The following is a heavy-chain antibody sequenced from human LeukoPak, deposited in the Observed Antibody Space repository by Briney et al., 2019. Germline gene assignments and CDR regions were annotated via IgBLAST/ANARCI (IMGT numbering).Heavy chain of an antibody. Sequence: GGSLRLSCAASGFSFSSHWMHWVRHAPGKGLGWVSRINSDGRVRNYADSVKGGFIISTDYAKTPLYLHMNNLGVEYPAVYFCARDPPVNNAIGSNWFDPSGQGALVTVSS. V-gene: IGHV3-74*01. J-gene: IGHJ5*02. CDR1: GFSFSSHW. D-gene: IGHD2/OR15-2a*01. CDR3: ARDPPVNNAIGSNWFDP. CDR2: INSDGRVR.